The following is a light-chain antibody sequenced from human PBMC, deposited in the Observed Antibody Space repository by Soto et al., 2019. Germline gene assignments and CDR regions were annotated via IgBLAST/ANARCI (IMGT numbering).Light chain of an antibody. CDR2: GAS. Sequence: ILWTPYPGTLSLSHGERTTLSCRASQSISRYLAWYQQKPGQGPRLLIYGASSRATGIPARFSGSGSGTDFTLTISSLEPEDFAVYYCQQRSNWPPITFGQGTRLEVK. V-gene: IGKV3-11*01. CDR3: QQRSNWPPIT. J-gene: IGKJ5*01. CDR1: QSISRY.